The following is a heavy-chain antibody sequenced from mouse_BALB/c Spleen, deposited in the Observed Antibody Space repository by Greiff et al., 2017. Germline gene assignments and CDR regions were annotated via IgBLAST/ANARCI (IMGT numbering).Heavy chain of an antibody. V-gene: IGHV3-2*02. J-gene: IGHJ4*01. CDR2: ISYSGST. CDR1: GYSITSDYA. CDR3: ARRGLYDYLYAMDY. D-gene: IGHD2-4*01. Sequence: DVKLQESGPGLVKPSQSLSLTCTVTGYSITSDYAWNWIRQFPGNKLEWMGYISYSGSTSYNPSLKSRISITRDTSKNQFFLQLNSVTTEDTATYYCARRGLYDYLYAMDYWGQGTSVTVSS.